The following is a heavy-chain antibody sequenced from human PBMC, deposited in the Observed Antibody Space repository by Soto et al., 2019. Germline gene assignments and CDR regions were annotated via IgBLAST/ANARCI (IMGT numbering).Heavy chain of an antibody. CDR3: VGGQYYFDY. J-gene: IGHJ4*02. CDR2: ISYDGGNK. Sequence: QVQLVESGGGVVQPGRSLRLSCAAAGFPFSSYGMHWVREAPGKGLEWVAVISYDGGNKYYADYVKGRVTISRDNSASTLYLQMNSLRPEDTALYYCVGGQYYFDYRGQGTLVTVSP. V-gene: IGHV3-30*03. CDR1: GFPFSSYG.